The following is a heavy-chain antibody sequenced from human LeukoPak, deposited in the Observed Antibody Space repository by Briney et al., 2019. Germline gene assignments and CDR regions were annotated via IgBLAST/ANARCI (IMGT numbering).Heavy chain of an antibody. J-gene: IGHJ4*02. V-gene: IGHV4-59*01. Sequence: SETLSLTCTVSGGSINGYYWSWIRQPPEKGLEWIGYIYYRGSTNYNPSLKSRVTISVDSSKNQFSLKLSSVTAADTAVYYCARADYDTSAYYYTFYYWGQGTLVTVSS. CDR3: ARADYDTSAYYYTFYY. CDR2: IYYRGST. CDR1: GGSINGYY. D-gene: IGHD3-22*01.